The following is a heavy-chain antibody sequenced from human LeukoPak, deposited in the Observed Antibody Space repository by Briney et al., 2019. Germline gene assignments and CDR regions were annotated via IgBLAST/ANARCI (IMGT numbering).Heavy chain of an antibody. CDR2: IYYSGST. CDR3: AREGQSSGSLDFDY. V-gene: IGHV4-30-4*08. D-gene: IGHD1-26*01. Sequence: SETLSLTCTVSGGSISSGDYYWSWIRQPPGKGLEWIGYIYYSGSTYYNPSLESRVIISVDTSKNQFSLKLSSVTAADTAVYYCAREGQSSGSLDFDYWGQGTLVTVSS. CDR1: GGSISSGDYY. J-gene: IGHJ4*02.